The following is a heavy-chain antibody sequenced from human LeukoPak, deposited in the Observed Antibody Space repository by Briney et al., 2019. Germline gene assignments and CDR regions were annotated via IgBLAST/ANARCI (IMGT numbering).Heavy chain of an antibody. CDR2: ISAYNGNT. D-gene: IGHD3-10*01. CDR3: ARVMVRGAFGAFDI. CDR1: GYTFTSYG. V-gene: IGHV1-18*01. J-gene: IGHJ3*02. Sequence: ASVKVSCKASGYTFTSYGISWVRQAPGQGLEWMGWISAYNGNTNYAQKLQGRVTMTRDTSTSTAYMELSSLRSEDTAVYYCARVMVRGAFGAFDIWGQGTMVTVSS.